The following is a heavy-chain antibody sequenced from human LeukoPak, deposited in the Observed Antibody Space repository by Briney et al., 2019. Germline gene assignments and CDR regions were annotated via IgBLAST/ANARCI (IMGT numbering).Heavy chain of an antibody. CDR2: ISGSGGST. CDR1: GFTFSSYA. Sequence: GGSLRLSCAASGFTFSSYAMSWVRQAPGKGLEWVSAISGSGGSTYHADSVKGRFTISRDNSKNTLYLQMNSLRAEDTAVYYCAKPFVVVKGYYFDYWGQGTLVTVSS. J-gene: IGHJ4*02. CDR3: AKPFVVVKGYYFDY. V-gene: IGHV3-23*01. D-gene: IGHD2-15*01.